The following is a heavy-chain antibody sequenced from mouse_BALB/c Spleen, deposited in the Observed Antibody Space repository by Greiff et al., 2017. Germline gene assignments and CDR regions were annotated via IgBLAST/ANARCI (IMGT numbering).Heavy chain of an antibody. Sequence: EVKLEESGAELVKPGASVKLSCTASGFNIKDTYMHWVKQRPEQGLEWIGRIDPANGNTKYDPKFQGKATITADTSSNTAYLQLSSLTSEDTAVYYCALLLYWGQGTTLTVSS. CDR2: IDPANGNT. J-gene: IGHJ2*01. V-gene: IGHV14-3*02. CDR1: GFNIKDTY. D-gene: IGHD1-1*01. CDR3: ALLLY.